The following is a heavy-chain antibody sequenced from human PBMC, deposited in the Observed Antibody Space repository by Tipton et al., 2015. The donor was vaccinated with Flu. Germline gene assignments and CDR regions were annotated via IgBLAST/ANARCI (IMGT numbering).Heavy chain of an antibody. V-gene: IGHV3-33*01. J-gene: IGHJ4*02. CDR2: IWFDGSNK. Sequence: SLRLSCVASGFTFSSYGMHWVRQAPGKGLEWVAGIWFDGSNKFYADSVKGRFTFSRDNSKNTLYLQMNSLRAEDTAVYYCARGYDILTDGGGFFDYWGQGTLVTVSS. CDR1: GFTFSSYG. CDR3: ARGYDILTDGGGFFDY. D-gene: IGHD3-9*01.